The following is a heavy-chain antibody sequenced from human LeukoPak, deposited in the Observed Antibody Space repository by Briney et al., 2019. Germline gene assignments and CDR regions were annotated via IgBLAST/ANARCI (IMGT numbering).Heavy chain of an antibody. CDR1: GFTFSTYS. CDR2: ISSSSSYI. Sequence: GGSLRLSCAASGFTFSTYSMNWVRQAPGQGLEWVSSISSSSSYIYYADSMKGRFTISRDNAKNSLYLQMNSLRAEDTAVYYCARADYFDYWGQGTLVTVSS. J-gene: IGHJ4*02. V-gene: IGHV3-21*01. CDR3: ARADYFDY.